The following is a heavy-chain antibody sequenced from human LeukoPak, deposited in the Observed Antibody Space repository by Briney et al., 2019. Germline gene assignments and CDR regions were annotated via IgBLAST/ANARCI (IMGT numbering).Heavy chain of an antibody. D-gene: IGHD3-3*01. CDR3: ARGRRITIFGVVITNGGGYYFDY. CDR2: IYYSGNT. CDR1: GGSISSSRYY. V-gene: IGHV4-39*07. J-gene: IGHJ4*02. Sequence: SETLSLTCTVSGGSISSSRYYWGWIRQPPGKGLEWIGSIYYSGNTYHNPSLKSRVTISLDTSKNQFSLKLSSVTAADTAVYYCARGRRITIFGVVITNGGGYYFDYWGQGTLVTVSS.